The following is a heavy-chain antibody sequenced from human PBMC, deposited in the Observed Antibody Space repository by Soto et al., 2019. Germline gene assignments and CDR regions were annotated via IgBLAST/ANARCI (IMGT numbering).Heavy chain of an antibody. J-gene: IGHJ6*02. CDR1: GGSISSGGYY. V-gene: IGHV4-31*03. Sequence: SEILSLTCTVSGGSISSGGYYWSWIRQHPGKGLEWIGYIYYSGSTYYNPSLKSRVTISVDTSKNQFSLKLSSVTAADTAVYYCARDEVELRNYYYYYGMDVWGQGTTVNVSS. D-gene: IGHD1-7*01. CDR2: IYYSGST. CDR3: ARDEVELRNYYYYYGMDV.